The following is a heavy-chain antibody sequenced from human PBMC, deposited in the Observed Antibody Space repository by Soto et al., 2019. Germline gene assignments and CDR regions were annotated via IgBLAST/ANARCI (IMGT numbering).Heavy chain of an antibody. V-gene: IGHV4-30-4*01. Sequence: SETLSITCSVSGASLRTGEQYWNWIRQPLGKVLEWIGYIYFDRNAYFHPSLKSRVTISMDMSKNQFSLRMTSVTSVDTVVYYCASPSLDFDMGSWGDGNLVTV. CDR2: IYFDRNA. J-gene: IGHJ5*01. D-gene: IGHD3-9*01. CDR1: GASLRTGEQY. CDR3: ASPSLDFDMGS.